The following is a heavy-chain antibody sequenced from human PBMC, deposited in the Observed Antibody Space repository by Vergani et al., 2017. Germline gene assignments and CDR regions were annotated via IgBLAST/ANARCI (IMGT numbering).Heavy chain of an antibody. V-gene: IGHV4-31*03. D-gene: IGHD2-21*01. CDR1: GGSISSGGYY. CDR3: ARGIVVVMAFDI. Sequence: QVQLQESGPGLVKPSQTLSLTCTVSGGSISSGGYYWSWIRQHPGKGLEWFGYIYYSGSTYYNPSLKSRVTISVDTSKNQFSLKLSSVTAADTAVYYCARGIVVVMAFDIWGQGTMVTVSS. CDR2: IYYSGST. J-gene: IGHJ3*02.